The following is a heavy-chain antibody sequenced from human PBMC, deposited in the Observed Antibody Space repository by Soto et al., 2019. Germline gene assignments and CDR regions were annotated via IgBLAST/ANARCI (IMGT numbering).Heavy chain of an antibody. CDR1: GFTFGDYA. Sequence: GGSLRLSCTASGFTFGDYAMSWFRQAPGKGLERVGFIRSKAYGGTTEYAASVKGRFTISRDDSKSIAYLQMNSLKTEDTAVYYCTRDRITVTTRGWFDPWGQGTLVTVSS. J-gene: IGHJ5*02. CDR3: TRDRITVTTRGWFDP. CDR2: IRSKAYGGTT. D-gene: IGHD4-17*01. V-gene: IGHV3-49*03.